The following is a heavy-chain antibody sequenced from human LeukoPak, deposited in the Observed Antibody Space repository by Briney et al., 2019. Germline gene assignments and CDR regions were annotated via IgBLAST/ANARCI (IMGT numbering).Heavy chain of an antibody. CDR1: GFTLRSYT. V-gene: IGHV3-23*01. Sequence: GGSLRLSCAASGFTLRSYTMNWVRQAPGKGLEWVSTISGTGGNTYYADSVKGRFTISRDNSKNTLSLQMNSLRAEDTAVYYCAKDNIASYFRYDGMDVWGQGTTVTVSS. CDR2: ISGTGGNT. D-gene: IGHD1-26*01. J-gene: IGHJ6*02. CDR3: AKDNIASYFRYDGMDV.